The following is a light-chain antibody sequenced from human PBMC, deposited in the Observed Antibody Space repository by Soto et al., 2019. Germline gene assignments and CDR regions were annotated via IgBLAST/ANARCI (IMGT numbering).Light chain of an antibody. CDR2: EVS. V-gene: IGLV2-14*01. CDR3: SSYTSSSTQV. J-gene: IGLJ1*01. Sequence: QSALTQPASVSGSPGQSITISCTGTNSDVGGYNYVSWFQQHPGKAPKLMIYEVSNRPSGVSNRFSGSKSGNTASLTISSLQAEEEADYYCSSYTSSSTQVFGTGTKVTVL. CDR1: NSDVGGYNY.